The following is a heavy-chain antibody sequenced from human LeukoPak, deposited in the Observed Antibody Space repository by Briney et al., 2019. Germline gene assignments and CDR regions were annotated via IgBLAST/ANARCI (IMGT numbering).Heavy chain of an antibody. CDR3: ARNVGSGYYYYFDY. Sequence: GGSLRLSCAASGFTFDDYGMSWVRQAPGKGLEWVSGIKWDGGSTGYEDTVKGRFTISRDNAKNSPYLQMNSLRAEDTALYYCARNVGSGYYYYFDYWGQGTLVTVSS. V-gene: IGHV3-20*04. D-gene: IGHD3-22*01. CDR1: GFTFDDYG. J-gene: IGHJ4*02. CDR2: IKWDGGST.